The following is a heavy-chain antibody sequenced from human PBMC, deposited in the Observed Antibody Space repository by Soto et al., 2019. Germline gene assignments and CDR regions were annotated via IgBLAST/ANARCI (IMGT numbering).Heavy chain of an antibody. V-gene: IGHV4-31*03. CDR3: ARATLYYFDY. Sequence: PSETLSLTCTFSGGSISSSSYYLSWIRQHPGKGLEWIGYIYYSGSTYYNPSLKSRVTISVDTSKNQFSLKLSSVTAADTAVYYCARATLYYFDYWGQGTLVTVSS. CDR2: IYYSGST. J-gene: IGHJ4*02. CDR1: GGSISSSSYY.